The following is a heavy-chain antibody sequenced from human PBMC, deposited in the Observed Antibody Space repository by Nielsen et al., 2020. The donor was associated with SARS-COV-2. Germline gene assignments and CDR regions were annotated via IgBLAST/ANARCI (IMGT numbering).Heavy chain of an antibody. D-gene: IGHD5-18*01. CDR2: ISAYNGNT. J-gene: IGHJ5*02. V-gene: IGHV1-18*01. Sequence: WVRQAPGQGLEWMGWISAYNGNTNYAQKLQGRVTMTEDTSTDTAYMELSSLRSEDTAVYYCATARVGWLRPNWFDPWGQGTLVTVSS. CDR3: ATARVGWLRPNWFDP.